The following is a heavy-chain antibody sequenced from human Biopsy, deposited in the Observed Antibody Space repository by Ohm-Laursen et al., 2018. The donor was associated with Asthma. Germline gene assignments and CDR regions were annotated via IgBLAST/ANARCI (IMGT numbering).Heavy chain of an antibody. J-gene: IGHJ4*02. CDR3: ARDHCSALWAGVSTDNCYFDY. D-gene: IGHD5/OR15-5a*01. CDR2: IMPPFGLT. Sequence: SVKVSCKVSGGMFGNYAISWVRQAPGQGLEWMGGIMPPFGLTNYAQRFQDRLTISADKSTRTAYMELRRLRSEDSAVYYCARDHCSALWAGVSTDNCYFDYWGQGTLLTVSS. V-gene: IGHV1-69*10. CDR1: GGMFGNYA.